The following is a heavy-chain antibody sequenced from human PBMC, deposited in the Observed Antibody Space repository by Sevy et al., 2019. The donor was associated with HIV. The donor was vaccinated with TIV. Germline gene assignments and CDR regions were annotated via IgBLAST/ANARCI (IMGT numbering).Heavy chain of an antibody. CDR1: GFTFSSYA. V-gene: IGHV3-23*01. J-gene: IGHJ4*02. CDR3: AKDWGQWLVRVFFDY. Sequence: GGSLRLSCAASGFTFSSYAMSWVRQAPGKGLEWVSAISGSGGSTYYADSVKGRFTISRDNSKNRLYLQMNSLRAEETAVYYCAKDWGQWLVRVFFDYWGQGTLVTVSS. CDR2: ISGSGGST. D-gene: IGHD6-19*01.